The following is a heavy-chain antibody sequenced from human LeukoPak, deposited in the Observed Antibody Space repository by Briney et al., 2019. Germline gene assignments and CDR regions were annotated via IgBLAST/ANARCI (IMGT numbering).Heavy chain of an antibody. Sequence: SETLSLTYALYGGSDPGYYWSWLRQPPGKALQWLGEINHSGSTNYNPSLKSRVTISVDTSKNQFSLKLSSVPAADTAVYYCARGRPPNYWGQGTLVTVSS. V-gene: IGHV4-34*01. J-gene: IGHJ4*02. CDR3: ARGRPPNY. CDR2: INHSGST. CDR1: GGSDPGYY.